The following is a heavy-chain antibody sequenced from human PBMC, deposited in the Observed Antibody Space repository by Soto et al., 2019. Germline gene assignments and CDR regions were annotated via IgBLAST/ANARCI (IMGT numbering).Heavy chain of an antibody. CDR3: AREGNTGSNSGILDY. CDR2: ISYDGSNK. D-gene: IGHD3-10*01. J-gene: IGHJ4*02. CDR1: GFTFSSYA. V-gene: IGHV3-30-3*01. Sequence: GGSLRLSCAASGFTFSSYAMHWVRQAPGKGLEWVAVISYDGSNKYYADSVKGRFTISRDNSKNTLYLQMNSLRAEDTAVYYCAREGNTGSNSGILDYWGQGTLVTVSS.